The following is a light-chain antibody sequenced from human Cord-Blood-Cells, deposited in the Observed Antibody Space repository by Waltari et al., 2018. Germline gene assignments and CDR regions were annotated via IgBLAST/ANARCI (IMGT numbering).Light chain of an antibody. CDR3: QQYNNWPPLT. CDR2: GAS. J-gene: IGKJ4*01. Sequence: EIVMTQSPATLSVSPGERATLSCRASQSVSSNLAWYQQEPGQAPRLLIYGASTRANGIPGRFSGSGSGTEFTLTISSLQSEDFAVYYCQQYNNWPPLTFGGGTKVEIK. V-gene: IGKV3-15*01. CDR1: QSVSSN.